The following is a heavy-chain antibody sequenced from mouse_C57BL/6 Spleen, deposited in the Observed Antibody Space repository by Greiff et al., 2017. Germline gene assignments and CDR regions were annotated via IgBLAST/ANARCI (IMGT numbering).Heavy chain of an antibody. CDR1: GYTFTSYW. V-gene: IGHV1-55*01. J-gene: IGHJ2*01. CDR3: ALYYGSSRYFDY. Sequence: QVQLQQPGAELVKPGASVKMSCKASGYTFTSYWITWVKQRPGQGLEWIGDIYPGSGSTNYNEKFKSKATLTVDTSSSTAYMQLSSLTSEDSAVYYCALYYGSSRYFDYWGQGTTRTVSS. CDR2: IYPGSGST. D-gene: IGHD1-1*01.